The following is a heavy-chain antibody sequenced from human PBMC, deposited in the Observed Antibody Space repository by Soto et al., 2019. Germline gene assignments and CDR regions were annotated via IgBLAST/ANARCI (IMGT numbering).Heavy chain of an antibody. V-gene: IGHV4-59*08. CDR3: ARHNYGSGSTYFDY. D-gene: IGHD3-10*01. CDR1: GGSISSYY. J-gene: IGHJ4*02. CDR2: IYYSGST. Sequence: QVQLQESGPGLVKPSETLSLTCTVSGGSISSYYWSWIRQPPGKGLEWSGDIYYSGSTNYNPSLNRRVTISVDTSKNQFSLKQNSMTAADTAVYYCARHNYGSGSTYFDYWGQGTLVTVSS.